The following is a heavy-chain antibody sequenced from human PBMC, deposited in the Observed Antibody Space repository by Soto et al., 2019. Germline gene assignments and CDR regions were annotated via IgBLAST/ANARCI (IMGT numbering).Heavy chain of an antibody. Sequence: GGSLRLSCAASGFTVSSNYMSWVRQAPGKGLEWVSVIYSGGSTYYADSVKGRFTITRDNSKNTLYLQMNSLRAEDTAVYYCARDRGTRGPEYSSSFPGDYYYYGMDVWGQGTTVTVSS. V-gene: IGHV3-53*01. D-gene: IGHD6-6*01. CDR2: IYSGGST. CDR3: ARDRGTRGPEYSSSFPGDYYYYGMDV. CDR1: GFTVSSNY. J-gene: IGHJ6*02.